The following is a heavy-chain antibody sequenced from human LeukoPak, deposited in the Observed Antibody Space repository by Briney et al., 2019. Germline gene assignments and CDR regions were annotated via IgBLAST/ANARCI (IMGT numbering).Heavy chain of an antibody. J-gene: IGHJ3*02. CDR1: GFTFKNYG. CDR3: AKGSSVHWDAFDI. CDR2: ISYDGGNK. V-gene: IGHV3-30*18. Sequence: GGSLRLSCAASGFTFKNYGIHWVRQAPGEGLEWVALISYDGGNKDYADSVKGRFTISRDNSKNTLYLQMNSLRAEDTAMYYCAKGSSVHWDAFDIWGQGTMVTVSS. D-gene: IGHD2-2*01.